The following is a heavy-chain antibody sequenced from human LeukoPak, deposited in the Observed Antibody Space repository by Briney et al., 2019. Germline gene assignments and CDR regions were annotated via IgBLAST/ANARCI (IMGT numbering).Heavy chain of an antibody. D-gene: IGHD3-3*01. J-gene: IGHJ3*02. Sequence: SETLSLTCTVSGGSITSSSFYRGWIRQPPGKGLEWIGSMYYGGSSYYNPSLKSRVTISADTSKNQFSLKLSSVTAADTAVYYCARVSTNYDFWSGQAAFDIWGQGTMVTVSS. CDR1: GGSITSSSFY. V-gene: IGHV4-39*07. CDR3: ARVSTNYDFWSGQAAFDI. CDR2: MYYGGSS.